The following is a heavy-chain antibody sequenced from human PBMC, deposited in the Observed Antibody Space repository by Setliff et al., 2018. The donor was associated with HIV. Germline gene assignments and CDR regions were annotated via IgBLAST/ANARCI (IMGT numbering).Heavy chain of an antibody. CDR2: ISYDATRI. D-gene: IGHD4-17*01. V-gene: IGHV3-30*07. CDR3: AKSDYFDP. Sequence: GGSLRLSCVASGFTFSTFAMHWVRQAPGKGLEWVSVISYDATRISYADSVKGRFTISRDNSKNTLYLEMNSLRAEDTATYYCAKSDYFDPWGQGTLVTVSS. J-gene: IGHJ5*02. CDR1: GFTFSTFA.